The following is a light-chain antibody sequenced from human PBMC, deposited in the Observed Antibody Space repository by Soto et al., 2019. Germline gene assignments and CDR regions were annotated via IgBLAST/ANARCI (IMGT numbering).Light chain of an antibody. J-gene: IGKJ2*01. CDR2: GAS. Sequence: EIVLTQSPGTLSLSPGERATLSCRASQSVSSSCLAWYQQKPGQAPRLLIYGASSRATGIPDRFSGSGSGTDFTLTISRLEPEDCAVYYCQQYGSSPPYTFGQGTKLEIK. CDR1: QSVSSSC. V-gene: IGKV3-20*01. CDR3: QQYGSSPPYT.